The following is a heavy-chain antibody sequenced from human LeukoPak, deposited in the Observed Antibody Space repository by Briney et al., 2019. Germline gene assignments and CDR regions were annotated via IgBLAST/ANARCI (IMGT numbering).Heavy chain of an antibody. CDR1: GFTFSSYS. V-gene: IGHV3-21*01. CDR3: ARDSSGYYGPLGY. J-gene: IGHJ4*02. Sequence: GGSLRLSCAASGFTFSSYSMNWVRQAPGKGLEWVSSISSSSSYIYYADSVKGRFTISRDNAKNSLYLQMNSLRAEDTAVYYCARDSSGYYGPLGYWGQGTLVTVSS. CDR2: ISSSSSYI. D-gene: IGHD3-22*01.